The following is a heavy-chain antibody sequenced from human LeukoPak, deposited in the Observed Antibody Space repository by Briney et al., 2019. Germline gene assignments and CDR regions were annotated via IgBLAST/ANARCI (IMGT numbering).Heavy chain of an antibody. J-gene: IGHJ4*02. Sequence: PGGSLRLSCAASGFTFSSYSMNWVRQAPGKGLEWVSSISSSSSYIYYADSVKGRFTISRGNAKSSLYLQMNSLRAEDTAVYYCARGGRQQLVWGLFDCWGQGTLVTVSS. V-gene: IGHV3-21*01. CDR2: ISSSSSYI. CDR3: ARGGRQQLVWGLFDC. CDR1: GFTFSSYS. D-gene: IGHD6-13*01.